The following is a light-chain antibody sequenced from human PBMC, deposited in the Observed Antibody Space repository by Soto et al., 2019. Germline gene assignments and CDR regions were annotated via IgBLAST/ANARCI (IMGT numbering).Light chain of an antibody. CDR1: QSVSSN. Sequence: EIVMTQSPATLSVSPGERATLSCRASQSVSSNLAWYQQKPGQAPRLLIYGASTRATGIPARFSGSGSGTEFPLTISSLQPEDFATYYCQQSYSTPPTFGQGTKVEIK. CDR3: QQSYSTPPT. CDR2: GAS. J-gene: IGKJ1*01. V-gene: IGKV3-15*01.